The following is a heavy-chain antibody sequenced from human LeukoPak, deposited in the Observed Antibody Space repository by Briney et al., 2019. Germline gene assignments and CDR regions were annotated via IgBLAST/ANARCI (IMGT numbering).Heavy chain of an antibody. D-gene: IGHD2-21*02. CDR2: ISSNGGST. V-gene: IGHV3-64*01. Sequence: PGGSLRLSCAASGFTFSSYAMHWVRQAPGKGLEYVSAISSNGGSTYYANSVKGRFTISRDNSKNTLYLQMGSLRAEDMAVYCCARAECGGDCYLYAFDIWGQGTMVTVSS. J-gene: IGHJ3*02. CDR1: GFTFSSYA. CDR3: ARAECGGDCYLYAFDI.